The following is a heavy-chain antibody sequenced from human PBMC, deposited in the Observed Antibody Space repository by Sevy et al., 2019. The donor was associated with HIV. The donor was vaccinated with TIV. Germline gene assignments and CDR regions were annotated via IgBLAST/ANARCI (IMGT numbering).Heavy chain of an antibody. J-gene: IGHJ5*02. CDR2: IKQDGSEK. Sequence: GGSLRLSCAASGFTFSSYWMSWVRQAPGKGLEWVANIKQDGSEKYYVESVKGRFTISRDKAKTSLYLQMNSLRAEDTAVYYCAREGNWGYVAQIDWFDPWGQGTLVTVSS. D-gene: IGHD7-27*01. CDR1: GFTFSSYW. CDR3: AREGNWGYVAQIDWFDP. V-gene: IGHV3-7*03.